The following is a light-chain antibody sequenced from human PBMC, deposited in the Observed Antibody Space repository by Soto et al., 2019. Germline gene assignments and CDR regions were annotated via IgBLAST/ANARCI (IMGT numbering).Light chain of an antibody. CDR2: NND. V-gene: IGLV1-44*01. CDR1: NSNIGDNT. Sequence: QSVLTQPPSASGTPGQRVAISCSGSNSNIGDNTVHWYQQLPGTAPKVVIYNNDRRPSGVPDRFSGSKSGTSASLAISGLQAEDEADYYCQAYDYTLTASVFGGGTKLTVL. J-gene: IGLJ3*02. CDR3: QAYDYTLTASV.